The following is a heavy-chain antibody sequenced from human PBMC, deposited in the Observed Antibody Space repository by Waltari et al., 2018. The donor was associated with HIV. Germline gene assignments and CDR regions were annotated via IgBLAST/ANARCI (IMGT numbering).Heavy chain of an antibody. CDR3: GRDRVAGVRRNGNDF. J-gene: IGHJ4*02. V-gene: IGHV1-2*02. CDR1: GYPFTDYY. Sequence: QVQLVQSGAEVKKPGASVRGSCKASGYPFTDYYIHWIRQDSGKGLEWMGWVNPHNGDTTYAQKFQGRVTMTRDTSISTIYMDLSGLTTDDTAVFYCGRDRVAGVRRNGNDFWGQGTLVTVSS. D-gene: IGHD2-8*01. CDR2: VNPHNGDT.